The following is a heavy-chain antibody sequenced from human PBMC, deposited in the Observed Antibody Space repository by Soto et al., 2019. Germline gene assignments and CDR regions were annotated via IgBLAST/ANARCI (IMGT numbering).Heavy chain of an antibody. V-gene: IGHV3-23*01. J-gene: IGHJ6*03. CDR3: GRGGLLYCGGGGCYRYSYMDV. CDR1: GFTFSSYA. CDR2: ISGSGGST. Sequence: GGSLRLSCAASGFTFSSYAMSWVRQAPGKGLEWVSAISGSGGSTYYADSVKGRFTISRDNSKNTQYLQMNSLRAEDTAIYYCGRGGLLYCGGGGCYRYSYMDVWGKGTTVTVPS. D-gene: IGHD2-15*01.